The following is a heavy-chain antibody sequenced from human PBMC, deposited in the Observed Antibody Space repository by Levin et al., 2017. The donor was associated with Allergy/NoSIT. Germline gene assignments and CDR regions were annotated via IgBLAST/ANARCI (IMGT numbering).Heavy chain of an antibody. J-gene: IGHJ6*02. Sequence: GGSLRLSCTASGFTFGDYAMSWFRQAPGKGLEWVGFIRSKAYGGTTEYAASVKGRFTISRDDSKSIAYLQMNSLKTEDTAVYYCTRDVLIAAAVINYYYGMDGWGQGTTVTVSS. V-gene: IGHV3-49*03. CDR2: IRSKAYGGTT. D-gene: IGHD6-13*01. CDR1: GFTFGDYA. CDR3: TRDVLIAAAVINYYYGMDG.